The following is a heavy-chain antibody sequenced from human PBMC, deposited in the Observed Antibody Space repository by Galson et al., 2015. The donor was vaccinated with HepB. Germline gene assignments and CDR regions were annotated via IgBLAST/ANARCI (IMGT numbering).Heavy chain of an antibody. J-gene: IGHJ3*02. D-gene: IGHD3-22*01. CDR1: GFTVSSNY. CDR3: ARSAGYYYGHAFDI. Sequence: SLRLSCAASGFTVSSNYMSWVRQAPGKGLEWVSVIYSGGSTYYADSVKGRFTISRDNSKNTLYLQMNSLRAEDTAVYYCARSAGYYYGHAFDIWGQGTVVTVSS. CDR2: IYSGGST. V-gene: IGHV3-53*01.